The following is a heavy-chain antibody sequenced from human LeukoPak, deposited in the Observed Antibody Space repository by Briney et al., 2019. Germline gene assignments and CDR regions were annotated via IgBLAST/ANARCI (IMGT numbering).Heavy chain of an antibody. CDR1: GYTFSSYW. D-gene: IGHD3-3*01. CDR3: ARQNDFRLDY. CDR2: IYPGDSDT. V-gene: IGHV5-51*01. J-gene: IGHJ4*02. Sequence: GESLRISCKGSGYTFSSYWIGWVRQMPGKGLEWMGIIYPGDSDTRYSPSLQGQVTISVDTSNGTAYLQWSSLKASDTAIYYCARQNDFRLDYWGQGTLVTVSS.